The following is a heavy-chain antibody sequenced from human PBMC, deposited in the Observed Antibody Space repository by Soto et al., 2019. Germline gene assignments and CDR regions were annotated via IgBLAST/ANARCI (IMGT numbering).Heavy chain of an antibody. J-gene: IGHJ4*02. V-gene: IGHV1-46*03. CDR3: ARVWPGSVAAAGTGFDY. D-gene: IGHD6-13*01. CDR2: INPSGGST. CDR1: GYTFTSYY. Sequence: QVQLVQSGAEVKKPGASVKVSCKASGYTFTSYYMHWVRQAPGQGLEWMGIINPSGGSTSYAQKFLGRVNMTRDTSTSTVYMELSSLRSEDTAVYYCARVWPGSVAAAGTGFDYWGQGTLVTVSS.